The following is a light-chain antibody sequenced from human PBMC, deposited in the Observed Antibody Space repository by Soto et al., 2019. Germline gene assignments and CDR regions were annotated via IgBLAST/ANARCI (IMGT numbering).Light chain of an antibody. CDR1: SSDVGAYNF. CDR3: SSYAGSNNWV. V-gene: IGLV2-8*01. J-gene: IGLJ3*02. CDR2: EVS. Sequence: QSALTQPPSASGSPGQSVTISCTGTSSDVGAYNFVSWFQQHPGKAPKHMIYEVSERPSGVPDRFSGSKSGNTASLTVSGLQAEDEAHYYCSSYAGSNNWVFGGGTKLTVL.